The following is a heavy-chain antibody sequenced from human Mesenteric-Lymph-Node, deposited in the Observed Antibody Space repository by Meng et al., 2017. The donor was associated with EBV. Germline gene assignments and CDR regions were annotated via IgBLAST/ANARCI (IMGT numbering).Heavy chain of an antibody. CDR2: IYYSGST. V-gene: IGHV4-39*01. CDR3: ARRISSGWMDS. D-gene: IGHD6-19*01. Sequence: QLQLQEAGPGLVKPSEPLSLTCTVSGGSISSSSYYWGWIRQPPGKGLEWIGNIYYSGSTYYSPSLESRVTISVDTSKNQFSLKLSSVTAADSAVYYCARRISSGWMDSWGQGTLVTVSS. CDR1: GGSISSSSYY. J-gene: IGHJ5*01.